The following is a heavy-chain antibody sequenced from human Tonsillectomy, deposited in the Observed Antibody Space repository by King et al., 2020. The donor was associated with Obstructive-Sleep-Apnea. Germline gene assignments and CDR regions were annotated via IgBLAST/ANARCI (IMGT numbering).Heavy chain of an antibody. Sequence: VQLVESGGGVVQPGRSLRFSCAASGFTFSSYGMHWVRQAPGKGLEWVAVISYDGSNKYYADSVKGRFTISRDNSKNTLYLQMNSLRAEDTAVYYCAKDLPGGSYSYAFDIWGQGTMVTVSS. V-gene: IGHV3-30*18. CDR2: ISYDGSNK. CDR3: AKDLPGGSYSYAFDI. CDR1: GFTFSSYG. D-gene: IGHD1-26*01. J-gene: IGHJ3*02.